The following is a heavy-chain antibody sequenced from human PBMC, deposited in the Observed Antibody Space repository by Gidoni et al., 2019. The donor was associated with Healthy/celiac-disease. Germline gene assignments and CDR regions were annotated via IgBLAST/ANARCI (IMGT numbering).Heavy chain of an antibody. CDR1: GGPISSSSYY. CDR2: IYYSGST. CDR3: AREVNWFDP. Sequence: QLQLQESGPGLVKPSETLYLPFTFSGGPISSSSYYWGWIRQPPGKGREWMGSIYYSGSTYYNPSRKSRVTISVDTSKNQFSLKLSSVTAADTAVYYCAREVNWFDPWGQGTLVTVSS. V-gene: IGHV4-39*07. J-gene: IGHJ5*02.